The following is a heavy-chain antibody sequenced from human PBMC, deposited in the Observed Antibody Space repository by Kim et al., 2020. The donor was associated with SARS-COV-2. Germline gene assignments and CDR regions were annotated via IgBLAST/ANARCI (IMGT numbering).Heavy chain of an antibody. CDR1: GFTFSSYG. V-gene: IGHV3-30*03. CDR3: AGLPRVVVAATLDY. J-gene: IGHJ4*02. Sequence: GGSLRLSCAASGFTFSSYGMHWVRQAPGKGLEWVAVISYDGSNKYYADSVKGRFTISRDNSKNTLYLQMNSLRAEDTAVYYCAGLPRVVVAATLDYWGQGTLVTVSS. CDR2: ISYDGSNK. D-gene: IGHD2-15*01.